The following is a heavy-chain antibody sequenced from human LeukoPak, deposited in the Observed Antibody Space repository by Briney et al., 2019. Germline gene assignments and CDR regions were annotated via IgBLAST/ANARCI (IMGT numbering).Heavy chain of an antibody. Sequence: SVKVSCKASGGTFSSYAISWVRQAPGQGLEWMGGIIPIFGTANYAQKFQGRVTITADKSTSTAYMELSSLRSEGTAVYYCAREEAAAAGPTFDYWGKGTLVPASS. V-gene: IGHV1-69*06. CDR1: GGTFSSYA. CDR2: IIPIFGTA. CDR3: AREEAAAAGPTFDY. J-gene: IGHJ4*02. D-gene: IGHD6-13*01.